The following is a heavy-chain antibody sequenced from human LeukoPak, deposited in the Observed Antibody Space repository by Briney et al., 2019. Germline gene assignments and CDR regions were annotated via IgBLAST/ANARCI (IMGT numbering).Heavy chain of an antibody. D-gene: IGHD2-2*01. CDR3: AREGTSPKGGPMYAFDI. Sequence: SVKVSCKASGGTFSSYAISWVRQAPGQGLEWMGGIIPIFGTASYAQKFQGRVTITADESTSTAYMELSSLRSEDTAVYYCAREGTSPKGGPMYAFDIWGQGTMVTVSS. J-gene: IGHJ3*02. CDR1: GGTFSSYA. V-gene: IGHV1-69*13. CDR2: IIPIFGTA.